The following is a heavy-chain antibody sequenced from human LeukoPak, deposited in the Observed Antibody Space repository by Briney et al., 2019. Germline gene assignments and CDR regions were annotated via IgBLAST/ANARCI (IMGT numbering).Heavy chain of an antibody. D-gene: IGHD6-13*01. V-gene: IGHV3-7*01. CDR2: IDKDGSGT. Sequence: PGGSLRLSCTTSGFNFNYYFMAWVRQAPGKGLEWLATIDKDGSGTEYIDSVRGRFTISRDNTKKSIYLQMSSLSADDTAVYFCATEYWYRHDYWGQGILVTVFS. J-gene: IGHJ4*02. CDR1: GFNFNYYF. CDR3: ATEYWYRHDY.